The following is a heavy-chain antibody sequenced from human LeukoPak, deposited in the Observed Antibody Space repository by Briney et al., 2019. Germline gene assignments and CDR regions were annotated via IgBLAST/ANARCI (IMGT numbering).Heavy chain of an antibody. V-gene: IGHV4-39*01. CDR2: IYYSGST. Sequence: SETLSLTCTVSGGSISSSSYYWGWIRQPPGKGLERIGSIYYSGSTYYNPSLRSRVTISVDTSKNQLSLKLSSVTAADTAVYYCASYVLRFLEWLLYFDYWGQGTLVTVSS. CDR3: ASYVLRFLEWLLYFDY. D-gene: IGHD3-3*01. J-gene: IGHJ4*02. CDR1: GGSISSSSYY.